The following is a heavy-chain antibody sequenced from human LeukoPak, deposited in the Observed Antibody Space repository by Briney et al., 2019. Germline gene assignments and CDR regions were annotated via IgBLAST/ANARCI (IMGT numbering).Heavy chain of an antibody. CDR1: GYTFTGYY. CDR3: ARDAKDDSSGYYHFDY. CDR2: INPNSGGT. Sequence: ASVKVSCKASGYTFTGYYMLWVRQAPGQGLEWMGRINPNSGGTNYAQKFQGRVIMTRDTSISTAYMELSRLRSDDTAVYYCARDAKDDSSGYYHFDYWGQGTLVTVSS. J-gene: IGHJ4*02. V-gene: IGHV1-2*06. D-gene: IGHD3-22*01.